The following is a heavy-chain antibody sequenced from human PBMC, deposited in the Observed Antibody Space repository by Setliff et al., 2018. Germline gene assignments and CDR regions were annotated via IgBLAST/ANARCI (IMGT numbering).Heavy chain of an antibody. V-gene: IGHV3-20*04. CDR2: VEWNGGGT. D-gene: IGHD3-16*01. CDR3: ACLDWGENFFNVDV. CDR1: GFTFGDYG. J-gene: IGHJ6*04. Sequence: PGGSLRLSCAASGFTFGDYGMNWVRQAPGKGLEWVSGVEWNGGGTRCADSVKGRFIISRDNAKNTLYLQMNSLRGEDTAVYFCACLDWGENFFNVDVWGKGTTVTVSS.